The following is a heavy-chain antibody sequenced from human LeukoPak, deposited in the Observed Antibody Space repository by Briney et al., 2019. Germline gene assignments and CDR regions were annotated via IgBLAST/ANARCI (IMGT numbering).Heavy chain of an antibody. CDR1: GGSISSYY. CDR3: ARGGIVVVPAAPDDAFDI. CDR2: IYYSGST. V-gene: IGHV4-59*01. J-gene: IGHJ3*02. D-gene: IGHD2-2*01. Sequence: SETLSLTCTVSGGSISSYYWSWTRQPPGKGLEWIGYIYYSGSTNYNPSLKSRVTISVDTSKNQFSLKLSSVTAADTAVYYCARGGIVVVPAAPDDAFDIWGQGTMVTVSS.